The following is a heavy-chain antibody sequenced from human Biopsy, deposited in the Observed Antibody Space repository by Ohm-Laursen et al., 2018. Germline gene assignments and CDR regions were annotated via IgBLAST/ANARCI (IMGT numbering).Heavy chain of an antibody. CDR3: ARDSGILNYGNFKYYHYYGMDV. J-gene: IGHJ6*02. CDR1: GGSISSGGSY. V-gene: IGHV4-61*08. CDR2: IYYSVMT. D-gene: IGHD4-11*01. Sequence: SETLSLTCTVSGGSISSGGSYWSWIRQPPGKGLEWIGHIYYSVMTNHNPSLQSRVSISVDTSRNQVSLTLSSVTAADTAVYYCARDSGILNYGNFKYYHYYGMDVWGQGTKVTVSS.